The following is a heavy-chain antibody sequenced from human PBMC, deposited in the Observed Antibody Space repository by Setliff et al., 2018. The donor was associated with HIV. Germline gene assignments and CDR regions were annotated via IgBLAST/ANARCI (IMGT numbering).Heavy chain of an antibody. CDR2: ILSTGERT. CDR1: GFTFSNYA. Sequence: GESLNISCAASGFTFSNYAMSWVRQAPGEGLEWVSAILSTGERTFYADSVKGRFTISRDNSKNTVYLQMNSLRAEDTAEYYCAKELAASGLGYFDSWGRGILVTVSS. J-gene: IGHJ4*02. D-gene: IGHD3-22*01. V-gene: IGHV3-23*01. CDR3: AKELAASGLGYFDS.